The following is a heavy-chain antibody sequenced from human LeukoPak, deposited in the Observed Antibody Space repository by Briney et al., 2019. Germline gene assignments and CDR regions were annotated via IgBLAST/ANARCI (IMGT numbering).Heavy chain of an antibody. CDR3: AKDSYGDYLSWRYYYPGMDV. CDR2: ISYDGSNK. J-gene: IGHJ6*04. V-gene: IGHV3-30*18. D-gene: IGHD4-17*01. CDR1: GFTFSSYG. Sequence: GRSLRLSCAASGFTFSSYGMHWVRQAPGKGLEWVAVISYDGSNKYYANSVKGRFTISRDNAKNTLYLQMNSLRAEDTAVYYCAKDSYGDYLSWRYYYPGMDVWGKGTTVTVSS.